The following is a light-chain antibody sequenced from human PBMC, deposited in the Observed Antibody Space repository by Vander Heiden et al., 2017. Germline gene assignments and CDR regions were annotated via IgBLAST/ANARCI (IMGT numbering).Light chain of an antibody. Sequence: EIMLTQSPGTLSLSPGERATLSCRASQSVSSSYLAWHQQKPGQAPRLLIYATSSRATGNPDRFSGSGSGTDFTLTISRLEPEDFAVYYCQQYDSSPGTFGQGTKVEIK. V-gene: IGKV3-20*01. J-gene: IGKJ1*01. CDR3: QQYDSSPGT. CDR1: QSVSSSY. CDR2: ATS.